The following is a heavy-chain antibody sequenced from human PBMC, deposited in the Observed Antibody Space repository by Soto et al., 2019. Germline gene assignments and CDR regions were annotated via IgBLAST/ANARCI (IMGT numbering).Heavy chain of an antibody. V-gene: IGHV3-30*18. Sequence: QVQLVESGGGVVQPGRSLRLSCAASGFTFSSYGMHWVRQAPGKGLEWVAVISYDGSNKYYADSVKGRFTISRDNSKNTLYLQMNSLRSEDTAVYYNAKDVSYYDGKGLDYWGLGTLVTVSS. CDR2: ISYDGSNK. CDR3: AKDVSYYDGKGLDY. CDR1: GFTFSSYG. J-gene: IGHJ4*02. D-gene: IGHD3-22*01.